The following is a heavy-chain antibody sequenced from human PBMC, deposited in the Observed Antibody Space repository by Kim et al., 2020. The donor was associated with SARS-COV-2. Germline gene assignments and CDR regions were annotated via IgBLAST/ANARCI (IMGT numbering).Heavy chain of an antibody. CDR2: ISGSGGST. V-gene: IGHV3-23*01. CDR3: AKGSYDIVYYYGMDV. J-gene: IGHJ6*02. D-gene: IGHD3-9*01. CDR1: GFTFSSYA. Sequence: GGSLRLSCAASGFTFSSYAMSWVRQAPGKGLEWVSAISGSGGSTYYADSVKGRFTISRDNSKNTLYLQMNSLRAEDTFVYYCAKGSYDIVYYYGMDVWGQGTTVTVSS.